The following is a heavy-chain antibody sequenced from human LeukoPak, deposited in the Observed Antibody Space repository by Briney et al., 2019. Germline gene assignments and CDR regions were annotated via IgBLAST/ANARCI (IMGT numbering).Heavy chain of an antibody. J-gene: IGHJ4*02. CDR2: IYYSGST. CDR3: ARQGSGRSSDY. CDR1: GGSISSSSYS. V-gene: IGHV4-39*01. D-gene: IGHD1-26*01. Sequence: PSETLSLTCTVSGGSISSSSYSWGWIRQPPGKGLEWIGSIYYSGSTFYNPSLKSRVTISVDTSKNPFSLKLSSVTAADTAVYYCARQGSGRSSDYWGQGTLVTVSS.